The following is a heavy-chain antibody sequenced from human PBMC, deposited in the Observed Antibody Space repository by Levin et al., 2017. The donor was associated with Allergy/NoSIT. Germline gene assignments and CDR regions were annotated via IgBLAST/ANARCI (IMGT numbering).Heavy chain of an antibody. CDR3: AKYGSSWPRFDY. CDR1: GFTFSSYA. J-gene: IGHJ4*02. D-gene: IGHD6-13*01. Sequence: LSLTCAASGFTFSSYAMSWVRQAPGKGLEWVSAISGSGGSTYYADSVKGRFTISRDNSKNTLYLQMNSLRAEDTAVYYCAKYGSSWPRFDYWGQGTLVTVSS. CDR2: ISGSGGST. V-gene: IGHV3-23*01.